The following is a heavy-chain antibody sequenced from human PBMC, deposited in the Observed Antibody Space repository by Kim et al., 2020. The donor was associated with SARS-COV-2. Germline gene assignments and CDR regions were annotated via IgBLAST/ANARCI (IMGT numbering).Heavy chain of an antibody. CDR3: ARAGTGIAAAGRSFDY. CDR1: GGSFSGYY. Sequence: SETLSLTCAVYGGSFSGYYWSWIRQPPGKGLEWIGEINHSGSTNYNPSLKSRVTISVDTSKNQFSLKLSSVTAADTAVYYCARAGTGIAAAGRSFDYWGQGTLVTVSS. V-gene: IGHV4-34*01. D-gene: IGHD6-13*01. CDR2: INHSGST. J-gene: IGHJ4*02.